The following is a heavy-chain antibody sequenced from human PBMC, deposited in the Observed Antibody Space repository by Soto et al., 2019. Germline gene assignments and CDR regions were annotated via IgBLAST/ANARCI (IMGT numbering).Heavy chain of an antibody. CDR1: GFTFSTYS. D-gene: IGHD3-10*01. CDR2: ISSSSSYI. Sequence: EVQVVESGGGLVKPGGSLRLSCAASGFTFSTYSMNWVRQAPGKGLEWVSSISSSSSYIFYADSVKGRFTISRDNAKNSLDLQMNSLRAEDAAVYYCARALSDQYGTGWFDPWGQGTLVTVSS. CDR3: ARALSDQYGTGWFDP. J-gene: IGHJ5*02. V-gene: IGHV3-21*01.